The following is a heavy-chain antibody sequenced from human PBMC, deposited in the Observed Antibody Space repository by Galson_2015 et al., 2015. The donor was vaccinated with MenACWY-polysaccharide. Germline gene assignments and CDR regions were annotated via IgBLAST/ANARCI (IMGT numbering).Heavy chain of an antibody. CDR1: GFTFNSNA. D-gene: IGHD2-2*01. J-gene: IGHJ4*02. CDR2: ISYDGSNK. CDR3: ASGYCSRTICSPPFDY. V-gene: IGHV3-30-3*01. Sequence: SLRLSCAASGFTFNSNAMHWVRQAPGQGLEWVAVISYDGSNKYYADSVKGRSTISRDNSRKTLYLQMNSLRAEDTAVYYCASGYCSRTICSPPFDYWGQGTLVTVSS.